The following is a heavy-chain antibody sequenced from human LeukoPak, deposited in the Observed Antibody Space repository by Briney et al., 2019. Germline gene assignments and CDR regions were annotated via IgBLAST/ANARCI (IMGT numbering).Heavy chain of an antibody. CDR2: IGKNQ. D-gene: IGHD4-17*01. CDR3: AKGSNGDYDN. V-gene: IGHV3-23*01. Sequence: GGSLRLSCTPSRFSLGNFVMSWVRQAPGKGLEWVATIGKNQYYADSVKGRFTISKDNSKNMMYLQMDSLGDDDTAIYYCAKGSNGDYDNWGQGALVTVSS. CDR1: RFSLGNFV. J-gene: IGHJ4*02.